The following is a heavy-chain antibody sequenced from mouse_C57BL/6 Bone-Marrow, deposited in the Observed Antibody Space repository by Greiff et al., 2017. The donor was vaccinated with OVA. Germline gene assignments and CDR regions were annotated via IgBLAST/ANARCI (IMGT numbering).Heavy chain of an antibody. CDR3: ARDGYYIAY. V-gene: IGHV1-81*01. D-gene: IGHD2-3*01. CDR2: IYPKNGDT. Sequence: VQLQQSGAELARPGASVKLSCKASGYTFTSYCISWVKQRTGQGLEWIGEIYPKNGDTNYNEKFKGKATLTADKSSSTAYMELRSLTSEDSAVYYCARDGYYIAYWGQGTLVTVSA. CDR1: GYTFTSYC. J-gene: IGHJ3*01.